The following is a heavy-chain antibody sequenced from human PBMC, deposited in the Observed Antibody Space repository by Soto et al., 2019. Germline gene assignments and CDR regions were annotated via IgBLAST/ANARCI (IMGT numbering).Heavy chain of an antibody. D-gene: IGHD3-10*01. CDR1: GFTFSDYY. CDR3: ARDSGPGRDAFDI. V-gene: IGHV3-11*01. J-gene: IGHJ3*02. Sequence: GGSLRLSCAASGFTFSDYYMSWIRQATGKGLEWVSYISSSGSTIYYADSVKGRFTISRDNAKNSLYLQMNSLRAEDTAVYYCARDSGPGRDAFDIWGQGTMVTVSS. CDR2: ISSSGSTI.